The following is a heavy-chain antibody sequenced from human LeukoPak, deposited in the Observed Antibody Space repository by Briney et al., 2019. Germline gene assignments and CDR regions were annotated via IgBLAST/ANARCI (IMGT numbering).Heavy chain of an antibody. Sequence: QPGGSLRLSCAASGFSFNTYWMYWVRQVPEKGLVWVSRIKTDGSSTSYADSVKGRFTISRDNAKNMLYLQMNSLRAEDTAVYYCTTLYSGAMDYWGQGTLVTVSS. CDR3: TTLYSGAMDY. D-gene: IGHD1-26*01. CDR2: IKTDGSST. J-gene: IGHJ4*02. CDR1: GFSFNTYW. V-gene: IGHV3-74*01.